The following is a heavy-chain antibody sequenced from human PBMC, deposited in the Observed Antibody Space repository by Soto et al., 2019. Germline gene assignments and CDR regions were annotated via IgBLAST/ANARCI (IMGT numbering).Heavy chain of an antibody. J-gene: IGHJ3*02. CDR1: GYTFTTYY. D-gene: IGHD1-1*01. Sequence: ASVKVSCKASGYTFTTYYMHWVRQAPGQGFEWMGIIDPSGGSTSYAQKFQGRVTMTRDTSTSTVYMELSRLRSEDTAVYYCARGRPYNRYGDDAFDIWGQGTMVT. CDR2: IDPSGGST. CDR3: ARGRPYNRYGDDAFDI. V-gene: IGHV1-46*03.